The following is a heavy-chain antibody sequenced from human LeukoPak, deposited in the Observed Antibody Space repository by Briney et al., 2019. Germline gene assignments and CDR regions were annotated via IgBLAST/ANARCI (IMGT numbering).Heavy chain of an antibody. CDR3: ASNIVLMVYAPYYFDY. D-gene: IGHD2-8*01. CDR2: ISGSGGST. Sequence: GGSLRLSCAASGFTFSSYAMSWVRQAPGKGLEWVSAISGSGGSTYYADSVKGRFTISRDNSKNTLYLQMNSLRAEDTAVYYCASNIVLMVYAPYYFDYWGQGTLVTVSS. V-gene: IGHV3-23*01. J-gene: IGHJ4*02. CDR1: GFTFSSYA.